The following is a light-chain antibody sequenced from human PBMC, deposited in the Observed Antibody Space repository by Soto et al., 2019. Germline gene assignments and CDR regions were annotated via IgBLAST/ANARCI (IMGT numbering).Light chain of an antibody. CDR2: GAS. V-gene: IGKV3-20*01. Sequence: EIVLTQSPGTLSLSPGERATLSCRASQSVSSSYLAWYQQKPGQAPRLLIYGASSRATGIPDRFSGSGSGPDFTLTISSLEPEDFAVYYCQQYGSSRTFGQGTKVEIK. J-gene: IGKJ1*01. CDR3: QQYGSSRT. CDR1: QSVSSSY.